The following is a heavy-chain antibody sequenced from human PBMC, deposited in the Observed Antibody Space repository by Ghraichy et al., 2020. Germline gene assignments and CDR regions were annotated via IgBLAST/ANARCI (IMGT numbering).Heavy chain of an antibody. J-gene: IGHJ6*02. D-gene: IGHD3-22*01. Sequence: ASLNISCAASGVSVSYNYMSWVRQAPGKGLEWVSLIYADNSSYYADSMKGRVTISRDNSKNTVYLQMNSLRAEDTAVYYCARDRYYDSIGRYYYYYYGMDVWGQGTTVTVSS. CDR1: GVSVSYNY. CDR2: IYADNSS. V-gene: IGHV3-66*01. CDR3: ARDRYYDSIGRYYYYYYGMDV.